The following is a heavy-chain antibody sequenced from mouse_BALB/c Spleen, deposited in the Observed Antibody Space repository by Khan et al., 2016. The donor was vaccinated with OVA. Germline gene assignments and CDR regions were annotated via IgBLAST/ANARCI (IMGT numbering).Heavy chain of an antibody. V-gene: IGHV1-9*01. CDR3: ANHY. J-gene: IGHJ2*02. CDR2: ILPGTDRF. CDR1: GYKFTDYW. Sequence: VQLQESGAELMKPGASVKISCKATGYKFTDYWIEWVKQRPGHGLEWIGEILPGTDRFNYNVNFRDKATFTADTSSNIAYMQLSSLTSEDSAVYYWANHYWGQGTSLTVAS.